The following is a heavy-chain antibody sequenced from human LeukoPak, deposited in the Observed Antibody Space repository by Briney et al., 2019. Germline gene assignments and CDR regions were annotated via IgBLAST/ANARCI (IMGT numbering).Heavy chain of an antibody. Sequence: SETLSLTCTVSGGSISSYYWSWIRQPPGKGLERIGYIYYSGSTNYNPSLKSRVTISVDTSENQFSLKLSSVTAADTAVYYCATKRGYYDSSGYYYNWYFDLWGRGTLVTVSS. V-gene: IGHV4-59*01. J-gene: IGHJ2*01. CDR1: GGSISSYY. CDR2: IYYSGST. CDR3: ATKRGYYDSSGYYYNWYFDL. D-gene: IGHD3-22*01.